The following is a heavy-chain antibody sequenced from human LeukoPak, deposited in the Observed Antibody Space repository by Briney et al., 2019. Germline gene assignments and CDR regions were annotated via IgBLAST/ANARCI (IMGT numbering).Heavy chain of an antibody. CDR3: AKDHRYSSSWYWSY. J-gene: IGHJ4*02. Sequence: EGSLRLSCAASGFTVSSNYMSWVRQAPGKGLEWVSVIYSGGSTYYADSVKGRFTISRDNSKNTLYLQMNSLRAEDTAVYYCAKDHRYSSSWYWSYWGQGTLVTVSS. CDR1: GFTVSSNY. V-gene: IGHV3-53*05. CDR2: IYSGGST. D-gene: IGHD6-13*01.